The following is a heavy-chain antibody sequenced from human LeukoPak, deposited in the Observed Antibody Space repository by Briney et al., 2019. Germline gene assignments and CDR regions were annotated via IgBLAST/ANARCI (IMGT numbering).Heavy chain of an antibody. CDR3: ARRRDSSAYGAFGI. Sequence: PSETLSLTCTVSGGSISSGGYYWSWIRQHPGKGLEWIGYIDYSGSTYYSPSLRCRVTISVDTSKNQFSLKLSSVTAADTAVYYCARRRDSSAYGAFGIWGQGTMVTASS. CDR2: IDYSGST. CDR1: GGSISSGGYY. V-gene: IGHV4-31*03. D-gene: IGHD3-22*01. J-gene: IGHJ3*02.